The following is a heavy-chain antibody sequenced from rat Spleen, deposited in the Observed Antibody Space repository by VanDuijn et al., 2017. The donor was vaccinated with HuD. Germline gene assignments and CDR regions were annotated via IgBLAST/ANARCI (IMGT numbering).Heavy chain of an antibody. J-gene: IGHJ4*01. CDR1: GFTFRDYY. D-gene: IGHD1-12*03. CDR3: GRLHYDGYYHGPVLGVMDA. Sequence: EVHLVETGGGLVLPGRSLKLSCVASGFTFRDYYMAWVRQAPTKGMEWVASISSGGGGTYYQDSVKGRFTISRDNAKKTLYLQMDSWGSEDTASYYCGRLHYDGYYHGPVLGVMDAWGQGPSVTVSS. CDR2: ISSGGGGT. V-gene: IGHV5-25*01.